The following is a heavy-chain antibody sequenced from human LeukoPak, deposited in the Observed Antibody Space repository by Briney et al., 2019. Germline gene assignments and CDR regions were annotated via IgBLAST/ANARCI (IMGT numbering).Heavy chain of an antibody. CDR3: AGVSNVATIDY. D-gene: IGHD2-15*01. CDR2: IYYSGST. V-gene: IGHV4-59*01. J-gene: IGHJ4*02. CDR1: GGSISSYY. Sequence: SETLSLTCTVSGGSISSYYWSWIRQPPGKGLEWSGYIYYSGSTNYNPSLKSRVTISVYASKNQFSLKLSSVTAADTAVYYRAGVSNVATIDYWGQGTLVTVSS.